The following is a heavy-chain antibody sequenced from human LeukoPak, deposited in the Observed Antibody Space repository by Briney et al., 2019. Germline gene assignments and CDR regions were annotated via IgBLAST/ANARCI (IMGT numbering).Heavy chain of an antibody. J-gene: IGHJ4*02. V-gene: IGHV3-21*01. CDR2: ITSSGSYI. CDR1: GFTFSNYT. CDR3: ARHVVAVGFDY. D-gene: IGHD3-22*01. Sequence: GGSLRLSCAASGFTFSNYTMNWVRQAPGKGLEWVSSITSSGSYIYYADSVMGRSTISRDNTNNSLYLQMNSLRAEDTAVYYCARHVVAVGFDYWGQGTLVTVSS.